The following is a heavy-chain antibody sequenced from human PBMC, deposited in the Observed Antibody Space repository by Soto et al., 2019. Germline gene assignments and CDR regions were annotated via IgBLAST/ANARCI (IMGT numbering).Heavy chain of an antibody. J-gene: IGHJ4*02. Sequence: SETLSLTCTVSGGSISSGDYYWSWIRQPPGKGLEWIGYIYYSGSTYYNPSLKSRVTISVDTSKNQFSLKLSSVTAADTAVYYCARGGGWLQLSGVVDYWSQGTLVTVSS. D-gene: IGHD5-12*01. CDR3: ARGGGWLQLSGVVDY. CDR2: IYYSGST. V-gene: IGHV4-30-4*01. CDR1: GGSISSGDYY.